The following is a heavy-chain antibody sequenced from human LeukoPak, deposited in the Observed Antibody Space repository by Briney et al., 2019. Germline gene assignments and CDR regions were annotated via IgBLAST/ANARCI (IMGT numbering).Heavy chain of an antibody. CDR3: ARDREGLGYDY. V-gene: IGHV3-74*01. CDR1: GFTFSIYW. J-gene: IGHJ4*02. Sequence: GGSLRLSCAASGFTFSIYWMHWVRKAPGKGLVWVSRIYSDGSRTSYADSVKGRFTISRDNAKNTLSLQMNSLRAEDTAVYYCARDREGLGYDYWGQGTLVTVSS. CDR2: IYSDGSRT. D-gene: IGHD6-19*01.